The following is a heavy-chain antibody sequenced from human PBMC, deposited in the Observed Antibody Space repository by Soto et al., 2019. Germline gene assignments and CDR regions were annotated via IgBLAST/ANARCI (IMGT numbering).Heavy chain of an antibody. J-gene: IGHJ4*02. CDR2: ISGSGGST. Sequence: EVQLLESGGGLVQPGGSLRLSCAASGFTFSSYAMSWVRQAPGKGLEWVSAISGSGGSTYYADSVKGRFTISRDNSKNTRYLQMNSRSAEDTAVYYCAYSSTPFDYWGQGTLVTVSS. CDR1: GFTFSSYA. D-gene: IGHD6-13*01. CDR3: AYSSTPFDY. V-gene: IGHV3-23*01.